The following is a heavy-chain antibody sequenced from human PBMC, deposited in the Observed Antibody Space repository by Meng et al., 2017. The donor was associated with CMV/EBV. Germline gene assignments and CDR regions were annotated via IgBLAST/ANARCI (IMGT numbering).Heavy chain of an antibody. CDR3: ANDQWFGELLYYYYGMDV. Sequence: GESLKISCAASGFTFSSYGMHWVRQAPGKGLEWVSFIRYDGSNKYYADSVKGRFTISRDNSKNTLYLQMNSLRAEDTAVYYCANDQWFGELLYYYYGMDVWGQGTTVTVSS. V-gene: IGHV3-30*02. D-gene: IGHD3-10*01. CDR1: GFTFSSYG. CDR2: IRYDGSNK. J-gene: IGHJ6*02.